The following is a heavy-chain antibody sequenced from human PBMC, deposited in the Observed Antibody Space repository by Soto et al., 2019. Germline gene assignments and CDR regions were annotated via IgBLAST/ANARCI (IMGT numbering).Heavy chain of an antibody. D-gene: IGHD1-26*01. Sequence: EVQLVESGGGLVQSGGSLSLSCAASGFTFSWYNMNWVRQAPGKGLEWVSYISSSTGTIYYADSVKGRFTVSRDNAKNSLYLDMDSLSAEDTAVYYCAREVGAKHFDYWGQGSLVTVSS. CDR3: AREVGAKHFDY. CDR1: GFTFSWYN. CDR2: ISSSTGTI. V-gene: IGHV3-48*01. J-gene: IGHJ4*02.